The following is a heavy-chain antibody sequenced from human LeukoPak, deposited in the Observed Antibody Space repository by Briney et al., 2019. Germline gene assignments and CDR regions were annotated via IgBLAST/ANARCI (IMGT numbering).Heavy chain of an antibody. V-gene: IGHV1-18*01. D-gene: IGHD6-19*01. J-gene: IGHJ4*02. CDR3: ARDLKMGYSSGRYSWGTGSSNDY. CDR1: GYTFSSYG. CDR2: ISTYNGNT. Sequence: ASVKVSCKASGYTFSSYGFSWVRQAPGQGLERMGWISTYNGNTNHTQKLQGRVTMTTDTSTSTAYMELRSLRSDDTAVYYCARDLKMGYSSGRYSWGTGSSNDYWGQGTLVTVSS.